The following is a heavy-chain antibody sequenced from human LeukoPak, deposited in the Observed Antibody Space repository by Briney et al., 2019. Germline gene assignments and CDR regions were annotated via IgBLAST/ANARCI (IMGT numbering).Heavy chain of an antibody. CDR2: ISYDGSNK. V-gene: IGHV3-30*14. CDR3: ARDQGMFDY. J-gene: IGHJ4*02. CDR1: GFTFSTYA. Sequence: GGSLRLSCAASGFTFSTYAMHWVRQAPGKGLEWVAVISYDGSNKYYADSVKGRFTSSRDNSKNTLYLQMNGLRVEDTAVYYCARDQGMFDYWGQGTLVTVSS.